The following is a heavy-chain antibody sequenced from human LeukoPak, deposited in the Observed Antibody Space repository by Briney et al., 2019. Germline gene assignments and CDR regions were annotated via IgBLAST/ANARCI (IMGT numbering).Heavy chain of an antibody. D-gene: IGHD2-8*02. J-gene: IGHJ6*03. V-gene: IGHV4-59*01. CDR2: IYYSGST. Sequence: SETLSLTCTVSGGSISSYYWSWIRQPPGKGLEWIGYIYYSGSTNYNPSLKSRVTISVDTSKNQFSLKLSSVTAADTAVYYCARGGSVYYYYYMDVWGKGTTVTISS. CDR3: ARGGSVYYYYYMDV. CDR1: GGSISSYY.